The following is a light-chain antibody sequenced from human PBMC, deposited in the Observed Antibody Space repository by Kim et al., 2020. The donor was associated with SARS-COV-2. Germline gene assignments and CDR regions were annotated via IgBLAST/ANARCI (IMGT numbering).Light chain of an antibody. CDR3: QQYIIRPLT. CDR1: QSVGSN. V-gene: IGKV3-15*01. CDR2: GAT. J-gene: IGKJ4*01. Sequence: EIVMTQSPATLSVSPGERATLSCRASQSVGSNLAWYQQKPGQAPRLLIYGATTRATGIPARFGGSGSGTEFTLSISSLQSEDFALYYCQQYIIRPLTFAGGTKVDIK.